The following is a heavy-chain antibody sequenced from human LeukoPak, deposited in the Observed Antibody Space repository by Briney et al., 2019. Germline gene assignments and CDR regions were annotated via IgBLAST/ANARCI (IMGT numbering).Heavy chain of an antibody. CDR2: ISGSGGST. J-gene: IGHJ4*02. Sequence: GGSLRLSCAASGFTFSSYGMSWVRQAPGEGLEWVSAISGSGGSTYYADSVKGRFTISRDNSKNTLYLQMNSLRAEDTAVYYCAKGYGGNSLDYWGQGTLVTVSS. CDR3: AKGYGGNSLDY. D-gene: IGHD4-23*01. CDR1: GFTFSSYG. V-gene: IGHV3-23*01.